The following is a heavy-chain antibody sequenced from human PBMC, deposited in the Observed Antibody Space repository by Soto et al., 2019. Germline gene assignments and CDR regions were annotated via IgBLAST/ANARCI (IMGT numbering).Heavy chain of an antibody. CDR3: ARAMKQWLVLYRNGPFDY. Sequence: HPGGSLRLSCAASGFTFSSYWMSWVRQAPGKGLEWVANIKQDGSEKYYVDSVKGRFTISRDNAKNSRYLQMNSLRAEDTAVYYCARAMKQWLVLYRNGPFDYWGQGSLVTVSS. V-gene: IGHV3-7*05. J-gene: IGHJ4*02. D-gene: IGHD6-19*01. CDR1: GFTFSSYW. CDR2: IKQDGSEK.